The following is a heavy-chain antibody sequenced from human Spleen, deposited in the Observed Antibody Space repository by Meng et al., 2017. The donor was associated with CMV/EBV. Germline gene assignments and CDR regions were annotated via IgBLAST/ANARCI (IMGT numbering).Heavy chain of an antibody. CDR1: GASISNYY. CDR2: ISYSGST. V-gene: IGHV4-59*01. J-gene: IGHJ4*02. Sequence: GSLRLSCTVSGASISNYYWSWIRQPPGKGLKWIGYISYSGSTNYNTSLKSRVTISVDTSKNQFSLKLSSVTAADTAVYYCARHITWDFDYWGQGRLVTVSS. D-gene: IGHD3-10*01. CDR3: ARHITWDFDY.